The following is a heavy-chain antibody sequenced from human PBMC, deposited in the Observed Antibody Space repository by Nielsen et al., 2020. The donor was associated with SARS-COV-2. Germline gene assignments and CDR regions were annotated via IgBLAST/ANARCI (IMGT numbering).Heavy chain of an antibody. CDR3: ARVNPISNSWFDAFDI. D-gene: IGHD3-10*01. J-gene: IGHJ3*02. Sequence: GESLKISCAASGITFTDSSMHWVRHASGKGLEWVGRIKTKANNFATAYSESVKDRVTTSRDDSKKMVFLQMNSLTSENTALYYCARVNPISNSWFDAFDIWGHGTMVTVSS. CDR2: IKTKANNFAT. V-gene: IGHV3-73*01. CDR1: GITFTDSS.